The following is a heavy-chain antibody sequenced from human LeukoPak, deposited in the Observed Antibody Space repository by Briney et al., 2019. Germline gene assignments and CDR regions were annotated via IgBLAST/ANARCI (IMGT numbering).Heavy chain of an antibody. Sequence: PSETLSLTCTVSGGSINSYYWSWIRQSAGKGLEWIGRIYTSGSTSNNPSLKSRVTMSVDTSKNQFSLKLTSVTAADTAVYYCARGGGVRGVITPFDYWGQGTLVTVSS. CDR1: GGSINSYY. CDR3: ARGGGVRGVITPFDY. CDR2: IYTSGST. D-gene: IGHD3-10*01. V-gene: IGHV4-4*07. J-gene: IGHJ4*02.